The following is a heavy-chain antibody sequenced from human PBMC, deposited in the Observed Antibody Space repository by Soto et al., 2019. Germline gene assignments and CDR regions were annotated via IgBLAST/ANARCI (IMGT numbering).Heavy chain of an antibody. D-gene: IGHD5-12*01. CDR3: AKAYSGYDLSTRGPPDY. CDR1: GYTFTSYA. Sequence: SVKVSCKASGYTFTSYAMHWVRQAPGQRLEWMRWINAGNGNTKYSQKFQGRVTITRDTSASTAYMELSSLRSEDTAVYYCAKAYSGYDLSTRGPPDYWGQGTLVTVSS. V-gene: IGHV1-3*01. CDR2: INAGNGNT. J-gene: IGHJ4*02.